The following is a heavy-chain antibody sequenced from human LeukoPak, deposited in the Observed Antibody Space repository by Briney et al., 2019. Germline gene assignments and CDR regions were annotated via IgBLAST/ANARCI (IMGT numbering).Heavy chain of an antibody. J-gene: IGHJ6*03. D-gene: IGHD3-10*01. V-gene: IGHV1-18*01. CDR2: ISAYNGNT. CDR1: GYTFTSYG. CDR3: ARVVVRGVYNYYYYMDV. Sequence: ASVKVSCKASGYTFTSYGINWVRQAPGQGLEWMGWISAYNGNTDYAQKLQGRVTMTTDTSTSTAYMELSSLRSEDTAVYYCARVVVRGVYNYYYYMDVWGKGTTVTISS.